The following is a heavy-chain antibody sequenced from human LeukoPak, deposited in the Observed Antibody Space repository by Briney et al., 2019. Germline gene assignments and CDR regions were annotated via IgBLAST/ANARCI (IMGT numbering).Heavy chain of an antibody. CDR3: ARYSWPYHFDY. Sequence: GGSLRLSCAASGFSVSSNYMSWVRQAPGKGLEWVAVIYSGGSTYYADSVKGRFTISRDKSKNTLYLQMNSLIAEDTAMYYFARYSWPYHFDYWGQGTLVTVSS. CDR2: IYSGGST. D-gene: IGHD5-18*01. CDR1: GFSVSSNY. J-gene: IGHJ4*02. V-gene: IGHV3-53*01.